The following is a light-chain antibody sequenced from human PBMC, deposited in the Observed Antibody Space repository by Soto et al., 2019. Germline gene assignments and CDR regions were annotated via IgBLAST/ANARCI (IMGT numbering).Light chain of an antibody. CDR3: QQYGSSPYT. J-gene: IGKJ1*01. V-gene: IGKV3-20*01. CDR1: QSVSSSY. Sequence: EIVLTQSSGTLSLSPGERATLSCRASQSVSSSYLAWYQQKPGQAPRLLIYGASSRATGIPDRFSGSGSGTDFTLTISRLEPEDFAVYYCQQYGSSPYTFGQGTKVEIK. CDR2: GAS.